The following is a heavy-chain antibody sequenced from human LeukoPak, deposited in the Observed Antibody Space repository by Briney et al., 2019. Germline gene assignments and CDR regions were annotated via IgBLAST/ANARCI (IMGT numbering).Heavy chain of an antibody. Sequence: PSETLSLTCTVSGGSISSYYWSWIRQPAGKGLEWIGRIYTIGSTNYNPSLKSRVTMSVDTSKNQFSLKLSSVTAADTAVYYCAKDRAVTVGFLADALDIWGQGTMVTVSS. D-gene: IGHD2-21*02. V-gene: IGHV4-4*07. J-gene: IGHJ3*02. CDR1: GGSISSYY. CDR2: IYTIGST. CDR3: AKDRAVTVGFLADALDI.